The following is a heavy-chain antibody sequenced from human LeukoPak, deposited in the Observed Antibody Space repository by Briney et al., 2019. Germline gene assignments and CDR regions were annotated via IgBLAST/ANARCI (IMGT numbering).Heavy chain of an antibody. CDR2: ISYSGST. J-gene: IGHJ4*02. Sequence: PSETLSLTCTVSGGSISSYYWSWIRQPPGKGLEWIGYISYSGSTNYNPSLKSRVTISADTSKNQFSLKLSSVTAADTAVYYCARGGGLMATLFDYWGQGTLVTVSS. CDR1: GGSISSYY. V-gene: IGHV4-59*01. CDR3: ARGGGLMATLFDY. D-gene: IGHD5-24*01.